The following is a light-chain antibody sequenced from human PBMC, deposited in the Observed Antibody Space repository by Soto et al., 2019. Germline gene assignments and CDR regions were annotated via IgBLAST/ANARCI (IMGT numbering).Light chain of an antibody. V-gene: IGLV1-44*01. J-gene: IGLJ3*02. CDR1: SSNIGSNT. CDR3: AAWDDSLNGWV. CDR2: TNN. Sequence: QSVLTQAPSASGTPGQRVTISCSGSSSNIGSNTVNWYLQLPGTAPKLLISTNNQRPSGVPDRFSGSKSGTSASLAISGLQSDDEANYYCAAWDDSLNGWVFGGGTQLTV.